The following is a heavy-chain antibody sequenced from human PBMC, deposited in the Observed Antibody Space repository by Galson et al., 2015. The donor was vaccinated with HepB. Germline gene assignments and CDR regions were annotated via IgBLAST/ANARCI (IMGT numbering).Heavy chain of an antibody. CDR1: GFSFSTYA. Sequence: SLRLSCAASGFSFSTYAVHWVRQAPGKGLEWVALMSYDGGNKYYADSVKGRFTISRDSSNSTLFLQMNSLRVEDTAFYFCARRSGKGVDYCGQGTLVTVSS. CDR3: ARRSGKGVDY. CDR2: MSYDGGNK. V-gene: IGHV3-30-3*01. D-gene: IGHD3-10*01. J-gene: IGHJ4*02.